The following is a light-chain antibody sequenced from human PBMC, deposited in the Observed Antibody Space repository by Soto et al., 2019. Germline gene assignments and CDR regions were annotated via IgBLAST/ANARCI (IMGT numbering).Light chain of an antibody. Sequence: DIQRTQSPSTLSASVGDRVTITCRASQSISSWLAWYQQKPGKAPKLLIYKASSLESGVPSRFSGSGSGTEFTLTISSLPPDDFATYYCQQYNSYSGTFGQGTKVDIK. CDR1: QSISSW. V-gene: IGKV1-5*03. CDR3: QQYNSYSGT. J-gene: IGKJ1*01. CDR2: KAS.